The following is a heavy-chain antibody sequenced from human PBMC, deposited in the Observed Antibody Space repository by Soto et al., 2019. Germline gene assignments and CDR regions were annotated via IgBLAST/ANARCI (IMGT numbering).Heavy chain of an antibody. Sequence: ASDTLSLTGTFSGFSSISSGYYWGWIRQPPGKGLEWIGSIYYSGSTYYNPSLKSRVTISVDTSKNQFSLKLSSVTAADTAVYYCARGRNWFDPWGQGTLVTVSS. CDR2: IYYSGST. CDR3: ARGRNWFDP. V-gene: IGHV4-39*01. J-gene: IGHJ5*02. CDR1: GFSSISSGYY.